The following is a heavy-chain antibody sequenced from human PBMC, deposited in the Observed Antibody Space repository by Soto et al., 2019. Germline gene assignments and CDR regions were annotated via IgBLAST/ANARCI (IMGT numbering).Heavy chain of an antibody. CDR3: AKDIRQLAPGLYFDY. Sequence: EVQLVESGGGLVQPGRSLRLSCAASGFTFDDYVMHWVRQAPGKGLEWVSGISWNSGSIGYADSVKGRFTISRDNAKNSLYLQMNSLRAEDTALYYCAKDIRQLAPGLYFDYWGQGTLVTVSS. J-gene: IGHJ4*02. CDR1: GFTFDDYV. V-gene: IGHV3-9*01. CDR2: ISWNSGSI. D-gene: IGHD6-6*01.